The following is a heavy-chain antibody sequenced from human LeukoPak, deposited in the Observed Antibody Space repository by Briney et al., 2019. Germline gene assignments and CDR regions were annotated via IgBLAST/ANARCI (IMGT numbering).Heavy chain of an antibody. CDR2: MSGSGGGT. D-gene: IGHD3-22*01. Sequence: GGSLRLSCAVSGITLSNYGMSWVRKAPGKGLEWVAGMSGSGGGTNYADSVKGRFTVSRDNSKNTLYLQMKSLRAEDTAVYSCAKRGVVIRVILVGFYKEAYYFDSWGQGALVTVSS. J-gene: IGHJ4*02. CDR3: AKRGVVIRVILVGFYKEAYYFDS. CDR1: GITLSNYG. V-gene: IGHV3-23*01.